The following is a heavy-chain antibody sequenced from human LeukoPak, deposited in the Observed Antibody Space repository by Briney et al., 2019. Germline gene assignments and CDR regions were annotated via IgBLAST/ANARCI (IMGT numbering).Heavy chain of an antibody. Sequence: ASVKVSCKASGYTFTSYDINWVRQATGQGLEWMGWMNPNSGNTGYAQKFQGRVTITRNTSISTAYMELSSLRSEDTAVYYCARGYSVRGYSGYDSDAFDIWGQGTMVTVSS. CDR2: MNPNSGNT. J-gene: IGHJ3*02. V-gene: IGHV1-8*03. CDR3: ARGYSVRGYSGYDSDAFDI. D-gene: IGHD5-12*01. CDR1: GYTFTSYD.